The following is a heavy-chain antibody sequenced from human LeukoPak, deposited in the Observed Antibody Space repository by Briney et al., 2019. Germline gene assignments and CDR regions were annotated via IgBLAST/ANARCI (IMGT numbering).Heavy chain of an antibody. CDR2: IYYSGST. CDR1: GGSISSYY. J-gene: IGHJ4*02. V-gene: IGHV4-59*01. CDR3: ARGIDSSGYYYLDY. D-gene: IGHD3-22*01. Sequence: SETLSLTCTVSGGSISSYYWSWIRQPPGKGLEWIGYIYYSGSTNYNPSLKSRVTISVDTSKNQFSLKLSSVTAADTAVYYCARGIDSSGYYYLDYWGQGILVTVSS.